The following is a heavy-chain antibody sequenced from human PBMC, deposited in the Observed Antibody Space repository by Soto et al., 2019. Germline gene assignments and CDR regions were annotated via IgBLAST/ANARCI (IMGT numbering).Heavy chain of an antibody. V-gene: IGHV3-30-3*01. D-gene: IGHD4-4*01. CDR3: ARPLWRDDYNCGYFDL. Sequence: QVQLVESGGGVVQPGRSLRLSCAASGFTFSSYAMPWVRQAPGKGLEWVAVISYDGSNKFYADSVKGRFIMSRDKSKNTRYREKNSLRAEDTAVYYCARPLWRDDYNCGYFDLWGRGTLVTVSS. CDR1: GFTFSSYA. CDR2: ISYDGSNK. J-gene: IGHJ2*01.